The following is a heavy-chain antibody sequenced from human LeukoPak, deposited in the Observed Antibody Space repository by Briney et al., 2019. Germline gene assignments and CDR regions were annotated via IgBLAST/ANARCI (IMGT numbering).Heavy chain of an antibody. J-gene: IGHJ4*02. CDR3: ARRAKDVYPDF. D-gene: IGHD2-2*02. Sequence: GESLKISCKVSGYSFIYYWIVWVRQMPGKGLEWMGVIYPGDSDTTYSPSFQGQVTISVDTSINTAYLQFNGLRASDTGMYFCARRAKDVYPDFWGQGTLVTVSS. CDR1: GYSFIYYW. CDR2: IYPGDSDT. V-gene: IGHV5-51*01.